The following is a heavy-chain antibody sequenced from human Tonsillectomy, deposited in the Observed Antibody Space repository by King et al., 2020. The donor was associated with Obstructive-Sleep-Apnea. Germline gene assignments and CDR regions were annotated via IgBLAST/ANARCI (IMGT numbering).Heavy chain of an antibody. V-gene: IGHV3-23*04. CDR1: GLTFSSYG. CDR2: ISGSGGTT. CDR3: GKERXWNEDFDY. Sequence: VQLVESGGGLVQPGGSLRLSCAASGLTFSSYGMSWVRQAPGKGLEWVSGISGSGGTTFYADSVKGRFTISRDNSKNTLYLQMNSLRAEDTALYYCGKERXWNEDFDYWGQGTLVTVSS. D-gene: IGHD1-1*01. J-gene: IGHJ4*02.